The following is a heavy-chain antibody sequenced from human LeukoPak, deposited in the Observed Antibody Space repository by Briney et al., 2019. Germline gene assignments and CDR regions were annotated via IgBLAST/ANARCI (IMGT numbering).Heavy chain of an antibody. V-gene: IGHV4-59*08. D-gene: IGHD3-10*01. CDR1: GGSISSYY. Sequence: SETLSLTCTVSGGSISSYYWSWIRQPPGKGLEWIGYIYYSGSTNYNPSLKSRVTISVDTSKNQFSLKLSSVTAADTAVYYCARHSMVRGVNIWGQGTLVTVSS. J-gene: IGHJ4*02. CDR2: IYYSGST. CDR3: ARHSMVRGVNI.